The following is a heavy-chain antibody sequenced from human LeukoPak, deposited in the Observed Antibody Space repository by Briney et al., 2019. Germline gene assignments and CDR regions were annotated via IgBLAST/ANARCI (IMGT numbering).Heavy chain of an antibody. CDR3: AREYCSGGSCYSGGYYFDY. V-gene: IGHV3-7*03. CDR1: GFTFSSYW. CDR2: IKQDGSEK. D-gene: IGHD2-15*01. J-gene: IGHJ4*02. Sequence: PGGSLRLSCAASGFTFSSYWMSWVRQAPGKGLEWVANIKQDGSEKYYVDSVKGRFTNSRDNAKNSLYLQMSSLRAEDTAVYYCAREYCSGGSCYSGGYYFDYWGQGTLVTVSS.